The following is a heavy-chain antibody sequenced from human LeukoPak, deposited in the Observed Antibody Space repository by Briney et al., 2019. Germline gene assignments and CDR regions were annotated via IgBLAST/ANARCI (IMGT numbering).Heavy chain of an antibody. CDR1: GFDFSNFW. Sequence: PGGSLRLSCASSGFDFSNFWMSWVRQPPGKGLEWIGEINHSGSTNYNPSLKSRVTISVDTSKNQFSLKLSSVTAADTAVYYCARGRGLRFLFGRGNWFDPWGQGTLVTVSS. J-gene: IGHJ5*02. CDR3: ARGRGLRFLFGRGNWFDP. V-gene: IGHV4-34*01. D-gene: IGHD3-3*01. CDR2: INHSGST.